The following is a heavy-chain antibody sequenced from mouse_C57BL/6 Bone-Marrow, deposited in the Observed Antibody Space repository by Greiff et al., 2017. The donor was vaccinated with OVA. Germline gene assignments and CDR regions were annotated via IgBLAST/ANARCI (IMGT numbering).Heavy chain of an antibody. D-gene: IGHD2-3*01. J-gene: IGHJ2*01. CDR1: GYTFTDHY. V-gene: IGHV1-76*01. CDR3: ARDDGYFFEY. Sequence: QVQLKQPGAEVVRPGASVKLSCKASGYTFTDHYINWVKQRPGQGLEWIARIYPGSGNTYYNEKFKGKATLTAEKSSNTAYMQLSSLTSEDSAVYFCARDDGYFFEYWGQGTTLTVSS. CDR2: IYPGSGNT.